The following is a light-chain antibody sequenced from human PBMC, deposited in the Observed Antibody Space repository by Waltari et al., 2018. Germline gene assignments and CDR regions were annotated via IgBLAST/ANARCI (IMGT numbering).Light chain of an antibody. V-gene: IGKV3-20*01. CDR3: QQYHTTSWT. J-gene: IGKJ1*01. CDR2: GAF. Sequence: EIVLTQSPDTLSLSPGERATLSCRASQSIRSNYLAWFQKKPGQAPRLLIYGAFDRATGIPDRFSGSGSGTDFTLTISRLEPEDFAVYYCQQYHTTSWTFGQGTKVEI. CDR1: QSIRSNY.